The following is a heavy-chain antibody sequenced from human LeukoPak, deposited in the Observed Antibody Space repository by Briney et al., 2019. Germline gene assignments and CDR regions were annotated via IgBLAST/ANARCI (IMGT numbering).Heavy chain of an antibody. CDR3: AKQKGYCSGGSCYYSDY. D-gene: IGHD2-15*01. CDR2: LSGSGAST. CDR1: GFTFSSYA. J-gene: IGHJ4*02. Sequence: QPGGSLTLSRAASGFTFSSYAMSWVRQAPGKGLEWVSTLSGSGASTSYADSVKGRFTISRDNSKNTLYLQMNSLRAEDTARYYCAKQKGYCSGGSCYYSDYWGQGTLVTVSS. V-gene: IGHV3-23*01.